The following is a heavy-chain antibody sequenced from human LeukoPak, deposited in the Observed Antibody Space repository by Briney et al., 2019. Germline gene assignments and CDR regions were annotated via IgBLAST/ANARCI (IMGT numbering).Heavy chain of an antibody. CDR1: GFTFSGSA. CDR2: IRDKANSYAT. D-gene: IGHD2-2*01. J-gene: IGHJ4*02. CDR3: TRWDCTTTGCYPFDY. Sequence: PGGSLRLSCAASGFTFSGSAIHWVRQASGKGLEWVGRIRDKANSYATAYIASVKGRFTISRDDLKNTAYLQMSSLKTEDTAVYYCTRWDCTTTGCYPFDYWGQGTLVTVSS. V-gene: IGHV3-73*01.